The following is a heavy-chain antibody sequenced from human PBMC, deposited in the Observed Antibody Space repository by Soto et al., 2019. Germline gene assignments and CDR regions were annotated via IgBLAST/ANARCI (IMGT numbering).Heavy chain of an antibody. D-gene: IGHD6-13*01. V-gene: IGHV3-53*02. CDR2: IYSGGST. CDR1: GFTVSSNY. J-gene: IGHJ5*02. Sequence: EVQLVETGGGLIQPGGSLILSCAASGFTVSSNYMSWVRQAPGKGLEWVSVIYSGGSTYYADSVKGRFTISRDNSKNTLYLQMNSLRAEDTAVYYCARGYSSSWYGWFDPWGQGTLVTVSS. CDR3: ARGYSSSWYGWFDP.